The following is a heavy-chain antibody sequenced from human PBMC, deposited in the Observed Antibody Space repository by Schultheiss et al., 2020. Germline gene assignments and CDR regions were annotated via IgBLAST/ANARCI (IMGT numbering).Heavy chain of an antibody. CDR2: IYTSGST. D-gene: IGHD4-17*01. V-gene: IGHV4-61*02. CDR3: ASSSTVTTYTY. J-gene: IGHJ4*02. Sequence: SETLSLTCTVSGGSISSGSYYWSWIRQPAGKGLEWIGRIYTSGSTNYNPSLKSRVTISVDTSKNQFSLKLSSVTAADTAVYYCASSSTVTTYTYWGQGTLVTVS. CDR1: GGSISSGSYY.